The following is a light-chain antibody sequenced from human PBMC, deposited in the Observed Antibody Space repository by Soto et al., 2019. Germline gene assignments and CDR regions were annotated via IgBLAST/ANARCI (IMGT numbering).Light chain of an antibody. CDR3: QRYYTTPQT. V-gene: IGKV4-1*01. J-gene: IGKJ1*01. CDR2: WAS. Sequence: DIVMTQSPDSLAVSLGERATINCKSSQSVLNSSKNKNYLAWYQQKPGQPPRLIIYWASIRGSGVPDRFSGSGSGTVFTLTINSLQAEDVAFYYCQRYYTTPQTVGEGTKVEIK. CDR1: QSVLNSSKNKNY.